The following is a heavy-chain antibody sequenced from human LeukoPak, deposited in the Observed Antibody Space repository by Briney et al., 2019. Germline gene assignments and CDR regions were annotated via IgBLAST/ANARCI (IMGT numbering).Heavy chain of an antibody. Sequence: PSETLSLTCTVSGASMTNYYWAWIRQPPGKGLEWIGYIYYSGSTNYNPSLKSRVTISVDTSKNQFSLKLTSVTAADTAVYYCARRSTHYYYAMDVWGQGTTVTVSS. CDR2: IYYSGST. CDR1: GASMTNYY. CDR3: ARRSTHYYYAMDV. V-gene: IGHV4-59*01. J-gene: IGHJ6*02. D-gene: IGHD5/OR15-5a*01.